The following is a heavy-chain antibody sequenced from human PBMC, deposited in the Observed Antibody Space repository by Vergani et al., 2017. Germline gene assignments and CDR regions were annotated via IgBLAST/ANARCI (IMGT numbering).Heavy chain of an antibody. CDR3: ARLGGGDYYYYMDV. J-gene: IGHJ6*03. CDR1: GGSFSGYY. Sequence: QVQLQQWGAGLLKPSETLSLTCAVYGGSFSGYYWSWIRQPPGKGLEWIGEINHRGSTNYNPSLKSRVTISVDTSKNQFSLKLSSVTAADTAVYYCARLGGGDYYYYMDVWGKGTTVTVSS. D-gene: IGHD2-21*01. CDR2: INHRGST. V-gene: IGHV4-34*01.